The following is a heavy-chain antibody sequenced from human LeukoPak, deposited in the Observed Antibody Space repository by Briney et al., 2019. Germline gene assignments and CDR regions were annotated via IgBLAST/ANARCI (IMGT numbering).Heavy chain of an antibody. D-gene: IGHD3-10*01. J-gene: IGHJ4*02. CDR1: GFTFSSYS. V-gene: IGHV3-21*04. CDR3: ALYGSGSSGRGFDY. Sequence: PGGSLRLSCAASGFTFSSYSMNWVRQAPGKGLEWVSSISSSSSYIYYADPVKGRFTISRDNAKNSLYLQMNSLRAEDTAVYYCALYGSGSSGRGFDYWGQGTLVTVSS. CDR2: ISSSSSYI.